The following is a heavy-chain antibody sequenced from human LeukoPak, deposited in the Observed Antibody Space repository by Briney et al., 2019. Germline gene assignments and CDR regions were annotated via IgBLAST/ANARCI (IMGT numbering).Heavy chain of an antibody. V-gene: IGHV1-8*01. J-gene: IGHJ4*02. CDR2: MNPDTGNT. D-gene: IGHD7-27*01. CDR3: ARGRPTNLGGIY. CDR1: GYTFTSHH. Sequence: ASVEVSCKASGYTFTSHHINWVRQAAGQGFGWMGWMNPDTGNTVYAQKFQGRVTMTWDTSISTAYMELDSLRSEDTAVYYCARGRPTNLGGIYWGQGTLVIVSS.